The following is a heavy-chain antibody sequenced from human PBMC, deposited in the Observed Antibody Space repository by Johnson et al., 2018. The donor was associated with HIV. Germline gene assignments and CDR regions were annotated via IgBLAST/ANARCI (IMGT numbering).Heavy chain of an antibody. D-gene: IGHD6-13*01. CDR2: INWNGGNT. J-gene: IGHJ3*02. V-gene: IGHV3-20*04. Sequence: VQLVESGGGVVQPGGSLRLSCAASGFTFDNYAMTWVRQAPGKGLEWVSDINWNGGNTGYGDSVKGRFTVSRDNSKNTLHLQMNSLRAEDTAVYYCAKCIWGSSLIDAFDIWGQGTMVTVSS. CDR3: AKCIWGSSLIDAFDI. CDR1: GFTFDNYA.